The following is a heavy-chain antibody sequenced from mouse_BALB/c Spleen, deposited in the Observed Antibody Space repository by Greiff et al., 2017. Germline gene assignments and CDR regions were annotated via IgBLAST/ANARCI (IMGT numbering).Heavy chain of an antibody. Sequence: EVKLMESGPGLVKPSQSLSLTCSVTGYSITSGYYWNWIRQFPGNKLEWMGYISYDGSNNYNPSLKNRISITRDTSKNQFFLKLNSVTTEDTATYYCSGDYGAMDYWGQGTSVTVSS. J-gene: IGHJ4*01. V-gene: IGHV3-6*02. CDR1: GYSITSGYY. CDR2: ISYDGSN. CDR3: SGDYGAMDY. D-gene: IGHD1-1*01.